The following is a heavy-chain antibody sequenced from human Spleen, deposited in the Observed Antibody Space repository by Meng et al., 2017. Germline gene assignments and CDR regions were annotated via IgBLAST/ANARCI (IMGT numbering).Heavy chain of an antibody. J-gene: IGHJ2*01. V-gene: IGHV3-48*03. D-gene: IGHD6-19*01. CDR2: ISSSGSTI. CDR3: ARVVQTLYNSGWFGYWHFDL. CDR1: GFTFSSYE. Sequence: GESLKISCAASGFTFSSYEMNWVRQAPGKGLEWVSYISSSGSTIYYADSVKGRFTISRDNAKNSLYLQMNSLRDEDTAVYYCARVVQTLYNSGWFGYWHFDLWGRGTLVTVSS.